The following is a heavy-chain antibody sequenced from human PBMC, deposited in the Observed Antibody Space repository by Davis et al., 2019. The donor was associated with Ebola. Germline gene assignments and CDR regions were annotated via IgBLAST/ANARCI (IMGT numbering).Heavy chain of an antibody. CDR3: ARGGLYYDFWSGSIYLDY. CDR2: ISGSGGST. CDR1: GFTFSSYA. Sequence: PGGSLRLSCAASGFTFSSYAMSWVRQAPGKGLEWVSAISGSGGSTYYADSVKGRFTISRDNSKNTLYLQMNSLRAEDTAVYYCARGGLYYDFWSGSIYLDYWGQGTLVTVSS. D-gene: IGHD3-3*01. V-gene: IGHV3-23*01. J-gene: IGHJ4*02.